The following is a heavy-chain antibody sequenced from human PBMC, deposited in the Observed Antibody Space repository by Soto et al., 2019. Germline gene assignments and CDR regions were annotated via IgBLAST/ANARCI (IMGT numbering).Heavy chain of an antibody. V-gene: IGHV1-3*01. CDR2: INAGNGNT. CDR3: ARDTAAAGGYYGMDV. CDR1: GYTFTSYA. Sequence: QVQLVQSGAEVKKPGASVKVSCKASGYTFTSYAMHWVRQAPGQRLEWMGWINAGNGNTKYSQKFQGRVTITRDTSASTAYMELSSLRSEEAAVYYCARDTAAAGGYYGMDVLGQGTTVTVSS. J-gene: IGHJ6*02. D-gene: IGHD6-13*01.